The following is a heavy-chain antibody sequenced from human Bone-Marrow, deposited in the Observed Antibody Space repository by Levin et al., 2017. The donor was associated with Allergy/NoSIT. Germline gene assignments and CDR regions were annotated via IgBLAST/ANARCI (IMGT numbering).Heavy chain of an antibody. V-gene: IGHV3-33*01. J-gene: IGHJ5*02. D-gene: IGHD2-2*01. CDR2: IWYDGSNK. Sequence: PGGSLRLSCAASGFTFSSYGMHWVRQAPGKGLEWVAVIWYDGSNKYYADSVKGRFTISRDNSKNTLYLQMNSLRAEDTAVYYCARETHTGYCSSTSCYFNWFDPWGQGTLVTVSS. CDR1: GFTFSSYG. CDR3: ARETHTGYCSSTSCYFNWFDP.